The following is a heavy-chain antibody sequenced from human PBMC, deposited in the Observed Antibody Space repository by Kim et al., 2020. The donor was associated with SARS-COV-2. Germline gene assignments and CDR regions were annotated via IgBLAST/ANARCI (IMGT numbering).Heavy chain of an antibody. CDR1: GYTFTGYY. D-gene: IGHD3-16*01. CDR3: ASPIAPWGPYYYGMDV. V-gene: IGHV1-2*02. J-gene: IGHJ6*02. CDR2: INPSSGGT. Sequence: ASVKVSCKASGYTFTGYYMHWVRQAPGQGLEWMGWINPSSGGTNSAQKFQGRVTMTRDTSISTAYMELSRLTSDDTAVYYCASPIAPWGPYYYGMDVWGQGTTVTVSS.